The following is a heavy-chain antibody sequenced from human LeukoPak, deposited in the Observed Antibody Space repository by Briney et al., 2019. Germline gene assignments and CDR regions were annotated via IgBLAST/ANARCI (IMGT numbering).Heavy chain of an antibody. Sequence: GGSLRLSCAASGFTFSSYAMSWVRQAPGKGLEWVSAISGSGGSTYYADSVKGRFTISRDNPKNTLYLQMNSLRAEDTAVYYCAKAWSMIVVVSDYWGQGTLVTVSS. V-gene: IGHV3-23*01. CDR1: GFTFSSYA. J-gene: IGHJ4*02. CDR2: ISGSGGST. CDR3: AKAWSMIVVVSDY. D-gene: IGHD3-22*01.